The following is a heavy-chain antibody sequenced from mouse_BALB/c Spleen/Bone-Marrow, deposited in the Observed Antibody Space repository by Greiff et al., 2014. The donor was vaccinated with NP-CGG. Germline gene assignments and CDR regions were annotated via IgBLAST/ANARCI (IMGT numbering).Heavy chain of an antibody. Sequence: VQLKESGGGLVQPGGSLRLSCTTSGFTFTDYFMTWVRQPPGKALEWLGFIRKKPNGYTTEYNPSVKGRFTISRDNSQGILYLQMNTLRAEDSAIYYCARDYSGYFDFWGQGTTLTVSS. J-gene: IGHJ2*01. V-gene: IGHV7-3*02. CDR1: GFTFTDYF. CDR3: ARDYSGYFDF. CDR2: IRKKPNGYTT. D-gene: IGHD5-1*01.